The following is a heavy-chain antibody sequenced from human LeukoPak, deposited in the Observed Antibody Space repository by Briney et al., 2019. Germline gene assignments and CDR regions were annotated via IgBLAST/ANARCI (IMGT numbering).Heavy chain of an antibody. Sequence: TGGSLRLSCAASGFTVSANYMSWARQAPGKGLEWVSTIYSGGNTFYADSVKGRFTISRDNSKNTLYFQMNSLRAEDTAVYYCATGRDAYKSGCWGQGTLVTVSS. D-gene: IGHD5-24*01. J-gene: IGHJ4*02. V-gene: IGHV3-66*01. CDR2: IYSGGNT. CDR3: ATGRDAYKSGC. CDR1: GFTVSANY.